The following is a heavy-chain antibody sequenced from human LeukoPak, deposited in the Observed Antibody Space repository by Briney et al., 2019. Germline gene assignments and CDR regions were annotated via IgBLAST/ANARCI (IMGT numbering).Heavy chain of an antibody. V-gene: IGHV1-69*06. CDR3: AKDADRSGYNGDWYFDL. J-gene: IGHJ2*01. Sequence: SVKVSCKASGGTFSSYAISWVRQAPGQGLEWMGGIIPIFGTANYAQRFQGRVTITADKSTSTAYMELSSLRSEDTAVYYCAKDADRSGYNGDWYFDLWGRGTLVTVSS. CDR2: IIPIFGTA. D-gene: IGHD3-22*01. CDR1: GGTFSSYA.